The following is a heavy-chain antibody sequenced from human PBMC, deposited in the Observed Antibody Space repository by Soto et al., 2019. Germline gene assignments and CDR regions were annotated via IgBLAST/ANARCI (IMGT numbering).Heavy chain of an antibody. V-gene: IGHV3-33*01. CDR3: ASGTLSGYSSGWTTEVGGFDY. J-gene: IGHJ4*02. CDR1: GFTFSSYG. D-gene: IGHD6-19*01. Sequence: GGSLRLSCAASGFTFSSYGMHWVRQAPGKGLEWVAVIWYDGSNKYYADSVKGRFTISRDNSKNTLYLQMNSLRAEDTAVYYCASGTLSGYSSGWTTEVGGFDYWGQGTLVTVSS. CDR2: IWYDGSNK.